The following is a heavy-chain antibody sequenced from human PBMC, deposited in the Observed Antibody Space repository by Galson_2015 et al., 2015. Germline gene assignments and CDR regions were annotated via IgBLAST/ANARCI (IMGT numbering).Heavy chain of an antibody. J-gene: IGHJ4*02. CDR3: AKDPRIKSYSSGWYFAY. V-gene: IGHV3-23*01. CDR1: GFTFSSCA. D-gene: IGHD6-19*01. CDR2: ISGSGGST. Sequence: SLRLSCAASGFTFSSCAMSWVRQAPGKGLEWVSTISGSGGSTYYADSVKGRFTISRDNSKNTLYLQMNSLRAEDTAVYYCAKDPRIKSYSSGWYFAYWGQGTLVTVSS.